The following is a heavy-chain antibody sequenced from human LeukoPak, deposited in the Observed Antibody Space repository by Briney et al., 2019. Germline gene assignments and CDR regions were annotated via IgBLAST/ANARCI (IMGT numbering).Heavy chain of an antibody. D-gene: IGHD1-26*01. CDR2: ISAYNGNT. CDR1: GYTFTSYG. V-gene: IGHV1-18*01. CDR3: ARNYIVGSMYYFDY. J-gene: IGHJ4*02. Sequence: ASVKVSCKASGYTFTSYGISWVRQAPGQGLEWMGWISAYNGNTNYAQKLQGRVTMTTDTSTSTAYMELRSLRSYDTAVYYCARNYIVGSMYYFDYWGQGTLVTVSS.